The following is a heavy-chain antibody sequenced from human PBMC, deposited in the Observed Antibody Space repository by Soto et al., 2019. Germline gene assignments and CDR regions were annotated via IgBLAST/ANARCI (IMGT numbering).Heavy chain of an antibody. CDR1: GLTFSSYA. CDR2: IIGSGDST. Sequence: PGGSLKLSCAASGLTFSSYAMSWVRQGRGKVLEWVSAIIGSGDSTYYTDSVKGRFTISRDNAKNTLYLQMSSLRAEDTAVYYCAKVKVFSWFDPWGQGTLVTVSS. CDR3: AKVKVFSWFDP. V-gene: IGHV3-23*01. D-gene: IGHD2-8*01. J-gene: IGHJ5*02.